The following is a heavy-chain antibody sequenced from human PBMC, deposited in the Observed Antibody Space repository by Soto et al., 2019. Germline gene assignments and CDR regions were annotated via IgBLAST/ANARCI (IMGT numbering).Heavy chain of an antibody. CDR3: AKDGFSGNSTNWFDP. Sequence: EVQLVESGGGLVQPGRSLRLSCAASGFTFDDYAMHWVRQAPGKGLEWVSGISWNSGSVGYVDSVKGRVTISRDNTRNSLYLQMNSLRPEDTAFYYCAKDGFSGNSTNWFDPWGQGTLVTVSS. V-gene: IGHV3-9*01. CDR1: GFTFDDYA. D-gene: IGHD3-10*01. CDR2: ISWNSGSV. J-gene: IGHJ5*02.